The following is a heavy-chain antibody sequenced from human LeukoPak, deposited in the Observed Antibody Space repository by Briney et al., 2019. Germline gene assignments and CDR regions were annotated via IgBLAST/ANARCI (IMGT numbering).Heavy chain of an antibody. CDR3: ARDLAARQDALS. J-gene: IGHJ4*02. D-gene: IGHD2/OR15-2a*01. V-gene: IGHV3-66*02. CDR2: IYSGGAT. CDR1: GFTVSVNY. Sequence: GGSLRLSCAASGFTVSVNYMSWVRQAPGKGLEWVSVIYSGGATYYADSVKGRFTISRDNSKTTLYLQMNSLRSEDTAVYYCARDLAARQDALSWGQGTLVTVSS.